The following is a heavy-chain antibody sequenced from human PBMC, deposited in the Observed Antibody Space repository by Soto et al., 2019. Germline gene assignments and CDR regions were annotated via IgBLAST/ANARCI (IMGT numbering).Heavy chain of an antibody. CDR1: GYTFTSYY. D-gene: IGHD6-13*01. J-gene: IGHJ4*02. V-gene: IGHV1-46*01. Sequence: GASVKVSCKASGYTFTSYYMHWVRQAPGQGLEWMGIINPSGGSTSYAQKFQGRVTMTRDTSTSTVYMELSSLRSEDTAVYYCAREIRQQLELALDFDYWGQGTLVTVSS. CDR2: INPSGGST. CDR3: AREIRQQLELALDFDY.